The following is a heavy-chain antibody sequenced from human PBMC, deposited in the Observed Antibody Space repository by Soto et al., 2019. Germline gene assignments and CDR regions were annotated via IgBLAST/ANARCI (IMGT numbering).Heavy chain of an antibody. Sequence: QVQLVQSGAEVKKPGASVKVSCKASGYTFTSYAIHWVRQAPGQRLEWMGWINAGNGNTRYSQKFQGRVTITRDTSASTAYLELSSLRSEDTAVYYCARSGSSFVFDYWGKGTLVTVSS. J-gene: IGHJ4*02. V-gene: IGHV1-3*01. CDR2: INAGNGNT. D-gene: IGHD6-13*01. CDR3: ARSGSSFVFDY. CDR1: GYTFTSYA.